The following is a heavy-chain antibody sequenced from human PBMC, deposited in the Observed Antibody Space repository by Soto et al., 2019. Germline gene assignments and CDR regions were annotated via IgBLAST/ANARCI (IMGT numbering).Heavy chain of an antibody. Sequence: QVQLQESGPGLVKPSETLSLTCTVSGGSISSYYWSWIRQPPGKGLEWIGYIYYSGSTNYNPSLKRRVTISVDTSKNQFSLKLSSVTAADPAVYYCARSTAMGADYWGQGTLVSVSS. D-gene: IGHD5-18*01. J-gene: IGHJ4*02. CDR1: GGSISSYY. CDR2: IYYSGST. CDR3: ARSTAMGADY. V-gene: IGHV4-59*08.